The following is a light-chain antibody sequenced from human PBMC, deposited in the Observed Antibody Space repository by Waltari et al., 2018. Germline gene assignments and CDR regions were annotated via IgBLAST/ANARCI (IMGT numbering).Light chain of an antibody. J-gene: IGLJ2*01. CDR3: AAWDDRLRGVV. CDR2: WNN. V-gene: IGLV1-47*01. Sequence: QSLLTQPPSSSGTPGQRVTTSCSGSRSHIGSYYVYWYQQLPGTPPKRLNEWNNQRPSGVPDRFSGSKSGTSGSLAISGLRSEDEADYYCAAWDDRLRGVVFGGGTKLTV. CDR1: RSHIGSYY.